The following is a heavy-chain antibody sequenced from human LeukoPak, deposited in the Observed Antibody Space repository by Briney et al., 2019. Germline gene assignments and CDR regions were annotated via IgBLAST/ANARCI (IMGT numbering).Heavy chain of an antibody. CDR1: GFTFSSYW. CDR3: ARNLGLRDDY. V-gene: IGHV3-74*01. J-gene: IGHJ4*02. Sequence: GVSLRLPCAASGFTFSSYWMHWVRQAPGKGLVWVSRINSDGSITSYADSVKGRFTISRDNAKNTLYLQMNSLRAEDMAIYYCARNLGLRDDYWGQGTLVTVSS. D-gene: IGHD4-17*01. CDR2: INSDGSIT.